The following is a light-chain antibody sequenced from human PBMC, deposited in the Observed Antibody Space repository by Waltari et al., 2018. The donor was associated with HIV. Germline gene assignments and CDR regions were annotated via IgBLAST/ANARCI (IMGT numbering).Light chain of an antibody. J-gene: IGLJ3*02. Sequence: QSVLTQPPSVSAAPGQKVFISCSGSSSNIGTNDVSWYQQLPGTAPKLLMYESYKRPSGMPHRFSCSRSGTSSTLAITGLQAGDEADYYCVTWDCSLGAVVFGGGTKLTVL. CDR3: VTWDCSLGAVV. V-gene: IGLV1-51*02. CDR2: ESY. CDR1: SSNIGTND.